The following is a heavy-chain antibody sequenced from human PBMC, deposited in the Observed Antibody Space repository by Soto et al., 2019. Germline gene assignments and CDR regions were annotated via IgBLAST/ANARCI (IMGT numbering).Heavy chain of an antibody. V-gene: IGHV1-18*01. Sequence: ASVKVSCKASGYTFTSYGISWVRQAPGQGLEWMGWISAYNGNTNYAQKLQGRVTMTTDTSTSTAYMELRSLRSDDTAVYYCARDKYYDSSGYYYPFDYWGQGTLVTVSS. D-gene: IGHD3-22*01. CDR3: ARDKYYDSSGYYYPFDY. CDR2: ISAYNGNT. J-gene: IGHJ4*02. CDR1: GYTFTSYG.